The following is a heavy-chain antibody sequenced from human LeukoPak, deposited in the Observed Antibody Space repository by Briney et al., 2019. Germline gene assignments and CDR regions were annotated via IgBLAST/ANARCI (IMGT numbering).Heavy chain of an antibody. Sequence: SETLSLTCTVSGGSISSSSYYWGWIRQPPGKGLEWIGSIYYSGSTYYNPSLKSRVTISVDTSKNQFSLKLSSVTAADTAVYYCAREITYGPNLPYYFDYWGQGTLVTVSS. CDR3: AREITYGPNLPYYFDY. J-gene: IGHJ4*02. V-gene: IGHV4-39*02. D-gene: IGHD4/OR15-4a*01. CDR1: GGSISSSSYY. CDR2: IYYSGST.